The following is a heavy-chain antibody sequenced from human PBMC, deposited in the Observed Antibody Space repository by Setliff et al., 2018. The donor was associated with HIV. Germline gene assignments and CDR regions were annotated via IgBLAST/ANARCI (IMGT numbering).Heavy chain of an antibody. CDR3: ATDAPVDTPMAIRGYFDY. Sequence: GASVKVSCKVSGYTLTELSMHWVRQAPGKGLEWMGGFDPEEGETIYAQKFQGRVTMTEDTSTDTAYMELSSLRSEDTAVYYCATDAPVDTPMAIRGYFDYWGQGTPVTVSS. CDR2: FDPEEGET. V-gene: IGHV1-24*01. CDR1: GYTLTELS. J-gene: IGHJ4*02. D-gene: IGHD5-18*01.